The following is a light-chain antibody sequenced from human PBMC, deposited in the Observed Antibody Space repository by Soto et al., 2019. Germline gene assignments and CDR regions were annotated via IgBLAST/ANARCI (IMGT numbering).Light chain of an antibody. V-gene: IGKV1-5*01. CDR1: QTITRW. CDR3: QHRHSWPRT. Sequence: DFPLSQSISPLSATVGDRVTITCRASQTITRWMAWYQQKPGRAPKLLIYDASTLESGVPSRFSGSRSGTEFTLTISSLEPDDFVVYYCQHRHSWPRTFGQGTKVDI. J-gene: IGKJ1*01. CDR2: DAS.